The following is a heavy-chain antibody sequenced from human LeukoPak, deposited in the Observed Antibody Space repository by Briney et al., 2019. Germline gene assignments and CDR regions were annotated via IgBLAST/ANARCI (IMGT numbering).Heavy chain of an antibody. D-gene: IGHD6-19*01. CDR3: ARDVRLAGIAVARSFDP. J-gene: IGHJ5*02. CDR2: IYHSGST. V-gene: IGHV4-4*02. Sequence: PSETLSLTCAVSGGSISSSNWWSWVRQPPGKGLEWIGEIYHSGSTNYNPSLKSRVTISVDKSKNQFSLKLSSVTAADTAVYYCARDVRLAGIAVARSFDPWGQGTLVTVSS. CDR1: GGSISSSNW.